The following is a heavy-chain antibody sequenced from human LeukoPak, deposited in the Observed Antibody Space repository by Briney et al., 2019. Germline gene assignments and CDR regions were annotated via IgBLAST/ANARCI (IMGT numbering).Heavy chain of an antibody. J-gene: IGHJ5*02. CDR3: AKSSAAAYNWFDP. V-gene: IGHV3-43*02. D-gene: IGHD6-13*01. CDR1: GFTFADYA. Sequence: QSGGSLRLSCAASGFTFADYAMHWVRQAPGKGLEWVSLISGDGGTTYYADSVKGRFTISRDNSKNSLYLQMNSLRIEDTALYYCAKSSAAAYNWFDPWGQGTLVTVSS. CDR2: ISGDGGTT.